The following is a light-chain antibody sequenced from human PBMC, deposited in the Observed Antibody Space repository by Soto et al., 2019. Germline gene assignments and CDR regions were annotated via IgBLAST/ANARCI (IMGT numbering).Light chain of an antibody. V-gene: IGKV3-20*01. CDR2: GSF. Sequence: EIVLTQSPSTLSLSPGETATLSCRASQTVNFNNLAWYQQKPGQAPRLLIYGSFNRATGLPDGFTGDGSGADFTLTITRLEPEDFAVYFCQQYASSPTFGGGTKVDIK. CDR1: QTVNFNN. CDR3: QQYASSPT. J-gene: IGKJ4*01.